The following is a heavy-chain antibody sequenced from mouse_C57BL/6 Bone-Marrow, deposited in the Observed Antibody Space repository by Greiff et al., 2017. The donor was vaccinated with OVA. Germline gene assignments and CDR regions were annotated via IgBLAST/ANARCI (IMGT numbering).Heavy chain of an antibody. V-gene: IGHV2-5*01. CDR1: GFSLTSYG. CDR2: IWRGGST. Sequence: VMLVESGPGLVQPSQSLTITCTVSGFSLTSYGVHWVSQSPGQGLEWLGVIWRGGSTDYNAAFMYRLSTTTDNSTSQVFFKNNSLQADGTAIYYCAKRGAMDYWGQGTSVTVSS. J-gene: IGHJ4*01. CDR3: AKRGAMDY.